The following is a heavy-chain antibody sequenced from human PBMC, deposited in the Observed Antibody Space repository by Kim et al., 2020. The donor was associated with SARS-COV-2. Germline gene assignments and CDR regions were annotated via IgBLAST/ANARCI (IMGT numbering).Heavy chain of an antibody. D-gene: IGHD4-17*01. V-gene: IGHV4-59*09. CDR3: ARGRSVTKDADY. Sequence: NYNPSVKSRVTLLLDTSKNQFSLKVTSVTAADTAVYFCARGRSVTKDADYWGQGTLVTVSS. J-gene: IGHJ4*02.